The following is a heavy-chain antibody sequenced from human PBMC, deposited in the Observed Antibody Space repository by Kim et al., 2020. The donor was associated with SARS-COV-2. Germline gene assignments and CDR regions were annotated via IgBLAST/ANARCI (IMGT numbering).Heavy chain of an antibody. CDR3: ARGPPRLGKAAGRYSYYFDY. CDR1: GFTFSSYW. CDR2: IKQDGSEK. J-gene: IGHJ4*02. V-gene: IGHV3-7*03. Sequence: GGSLRLSCAASGFTFSSYWMSWVRQAPGKGLEWVANIKQDGSEKYYVDSVKGRFTISRDNAKNSLYLQMNSLRAEDTAVYYCARGPPRLGKAAGRYSYYFDYWGQGTLVTVSS. D-gene: IGHD6-13*01.